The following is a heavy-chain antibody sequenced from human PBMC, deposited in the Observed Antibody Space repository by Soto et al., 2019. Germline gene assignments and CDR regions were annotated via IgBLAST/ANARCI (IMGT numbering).Heavy chain of an antibody. D-gene: IGHD3-22*01. CDR2: IYYSGNT. V-gene: IGHV4-59*01. CDR3: ASFYGRSGYYSFDH. J-gene: IGHJ4*02. Sequence: SETLSLTCTVSGGSISSYYWNWIRQPPGKGLEWIGYIYYSGNTKYNPSLKSRVTISVDTSKNQFSLKLSSVTAADTAVYYCASFYGRSGYYSFDHWGQGTPVTV. CDR1: GGSISSYY.